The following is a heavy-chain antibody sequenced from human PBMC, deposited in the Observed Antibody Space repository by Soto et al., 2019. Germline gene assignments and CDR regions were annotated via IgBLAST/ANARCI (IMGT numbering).Heavy chain of an antibody. CDR2: IIPIFGTA. Sequence: SVKVSCQASGGTFSSYAISWVRQAPGQGLEWMGGIIPIFGTANYAQKFQGRVTITADESTSTAYMELSSLRSEDTAVYYCAIVVVTPNWFDPWGQGTLVTVSS. CDR1: GGTFSSYA. V-gene: IGHV1-69*13. D-gene: IGHD2-21*02. CDR3: AIVVVTPNWFDP. J-gene: IGHJ5*02.